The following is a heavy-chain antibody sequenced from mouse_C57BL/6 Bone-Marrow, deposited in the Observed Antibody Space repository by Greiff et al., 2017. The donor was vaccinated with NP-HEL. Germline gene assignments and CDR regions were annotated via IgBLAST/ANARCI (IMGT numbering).Heavy chain of an antibody. CDR2: INPNNGGT. CDR3: ARSSTMVTTPFAY. V-gene: IGHV1-26*01. CDR1: GYTFTDYY. Sequence: EVQLQQSGPELVKPGASVKISCKASGYTFTDYYMNWVKQSHGKSLEWIGDINPNNGGTSYNQKFKGKATLTVDKSSSTAYMELRSLTSEDSAVYYCARSSTMVTTPFAYWGQGTLVTVSA. J-gene: IGHJ3*01. D-gene: IGHD2-2*01.